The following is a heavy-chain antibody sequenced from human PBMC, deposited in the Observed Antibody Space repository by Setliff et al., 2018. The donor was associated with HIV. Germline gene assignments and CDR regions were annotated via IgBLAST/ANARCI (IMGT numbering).Heavy chain of an antibody. CDR3: ARDKEGSTMGWYND. D-gene: IGHD1-1*01. CDR1: GGTFSSYA. CDR2: IIPIFGTA. V-gene: IGHV1-69*05. J-gene: IGHJ4*02. Sequence: EASVKVSCKASGGTFSSYAISWVRQAPGQGLEWMGGIIPIFGTANYAQKFQGRVTITTDESTSTAYMELSSLRSEDTAVYYCARDKEGSTMGWYNDWGQGTLVTVSS.